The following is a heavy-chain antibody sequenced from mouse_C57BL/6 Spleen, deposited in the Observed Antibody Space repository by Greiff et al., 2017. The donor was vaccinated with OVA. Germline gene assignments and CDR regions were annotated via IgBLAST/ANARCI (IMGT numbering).Heavy chain of an antibody. CDR3: ARNVSDWYFDV. CDR1: GISLNSYG. CDR2: IWSGGST. V-gene: IGHV2-2*01. J-gene: IGHJ1*02. Sequence: QVQLKESGHGLVQPSQSLSITCTVPGISLNSYGVHWVRQSPRKGLEWLGVIWSGGSTDYNAAFISRLSISKDNSKSQVFFKMNSLQADYTAIYYCARNVSDWYFDVWCTGTPFTVSS.